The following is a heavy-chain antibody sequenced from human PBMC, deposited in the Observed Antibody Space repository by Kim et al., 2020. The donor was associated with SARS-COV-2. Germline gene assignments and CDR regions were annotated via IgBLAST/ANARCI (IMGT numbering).Heavy chain of an antibody. CDR1: GGTFSSYT. Sequence: SVKVSCKASGGTFSSYTISWVRQAPGQGLEWMGRIIPILGIANYAQKFQGRVTITADKSTSTAYMELSSLRSEDTAVYYCARARGSGGSYYSVHFDYWGQGTLVTVSS. CDR2: IIPILGIA. V-gene: IGHV1-69*02. CDR3: ARARGSGGSYYSVHFDY. J-gene: IGHJ4*02. D-gene: IGHD1-26*01.